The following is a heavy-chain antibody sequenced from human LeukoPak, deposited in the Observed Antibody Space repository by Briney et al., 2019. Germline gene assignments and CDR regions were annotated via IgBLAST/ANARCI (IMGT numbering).Heavy chain of an antibody. Sequence: GGSLRLSCTAAGFTFSTYAMGWVRQAPGMGLEWISSITGSSTFIYYSDSVRGRFTISRDNANNSLYLQMNSLRAEDTAVYYCARANDYIDYWGQGVLVTVSS. CDR3: ARANDYIDY. CDR1: GFTFSTYA. J-gene: IGHJ4*02. CDR2: ITGSSTFI. V-gene: IGHV3-21*01.